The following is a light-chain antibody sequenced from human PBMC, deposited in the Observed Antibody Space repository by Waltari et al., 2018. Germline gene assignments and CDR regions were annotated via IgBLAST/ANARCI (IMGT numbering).Light chain of an antibody. CDR1: NIGSKN. V-gene: IGLV3-9*01. J-gene: IGLJ3*02. CDR3: QVWDSGTGV. CDR2: RDT. Sequence: SYDLTQPLSVSVALGQTARITCGGNNIGSKNVHWYQQKPGQAPLLVIYRDTNRPSGIPERFSGSKLGNTATLTISRVQDGDEGDYYCQVWDSGTGVFGGGTKLTVL.